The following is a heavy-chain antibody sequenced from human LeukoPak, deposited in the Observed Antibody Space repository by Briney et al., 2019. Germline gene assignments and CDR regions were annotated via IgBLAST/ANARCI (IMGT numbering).Heavy chain of an antibody. CDR3: ARVRSGWNHDAFDI. CDR1: GGSISSHY. J-gene: IGHJ3*02. D-gene: IGHD6-19*01. CDR2: IYTSGST. Sequence: PSETLSLTCTVSGGSISSHYWSWIRQPAGKGLEWIGRIYTSGSTNYNPSLKSRVTMSVDTSKNQFSLKLSSVTAADTAVYYCARVRSGWNHDAFDIWGQGTMVTVSS. V-gene: IGHV4-4*07.